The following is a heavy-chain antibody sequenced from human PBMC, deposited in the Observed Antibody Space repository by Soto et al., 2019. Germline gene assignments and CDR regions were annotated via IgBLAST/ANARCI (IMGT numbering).Heavy chain of an antibody. CDR3: VRDGTKTLRDWFDP. V-gene: IGHV4-4*07. D-gene: IGHD1-1*01. Sequence: SETLSLTCTASGASISGFYWSWIRKSAGKGLEWIGRIYATGTTDYNPSLKSRVMMSVDTSKKQFSLKLRSVTAADTAVYYCVRDGTKTLRDWFDPWGQGISVPVSS. J-gene: IGHJ5*02. CDR1: GASISGFY. CDR2: IYATGTT.